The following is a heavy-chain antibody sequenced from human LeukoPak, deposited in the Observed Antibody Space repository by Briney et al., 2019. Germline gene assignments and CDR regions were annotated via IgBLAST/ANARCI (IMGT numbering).Heavy chain of an antibody. CDR3: ARDLYRIVVVPHYFDY. J-gene: IGHJ4*02. CDR1: GFTFSSSW. CDR2: IQQDGSDK. Sequence: GGSLGLSCAASGFTFSSSWMSWVRQAPGKGLEWVANIQQDGSDKYYVDSVKGRFTISRDNAKNSLYLQMNSLRAEDTAVYYCARDLYRIVVVPHYFDYWGQGTLVTVSS. D-gene: IGHD3-22*01. V-gene: IGHV3-7*01.